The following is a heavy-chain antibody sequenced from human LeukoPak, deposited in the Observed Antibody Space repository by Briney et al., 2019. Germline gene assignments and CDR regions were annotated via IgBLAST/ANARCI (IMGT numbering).Heavy chain of an antibody. J-gene: IGHJ3*01. D-gene: IGHD3-10*01. CDR2: IYSGGST. Sequence: GGSLRLSCAASGFTVSSNYMSWVRQAPGKGLEWVSVIYSGGSTYYADSVKGRFTISRDKARNSLYLQMNSLRGEDTAVYYCARDLDYGSGRSLGAFDLWGQGTMVSVSS. V-gene: IGHV3-53*01. CDR3: ARDLDYGSGRSLGAFDL. CDR1: GFTVSSNY.